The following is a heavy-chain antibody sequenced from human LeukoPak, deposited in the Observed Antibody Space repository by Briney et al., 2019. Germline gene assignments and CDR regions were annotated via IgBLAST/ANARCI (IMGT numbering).Heavy chain of an antibody. CDR3: AGLPHKYFDF. CDR1: GYSFTSYW. D-gene: IGHD1-14*01. Sequence: GESLKISCKGSGYSFTSYWIGWVRQLPGKGLEWMGIIHPGDSDTRYSPSFQGQVTISVDKSISTAYLQWSSLKASDTAMYYCAGLPHKYFDFWGQGTLVTVSS. CDR2: IHPGDSDT. V-gene: IGHV5-51*01. J-gene: IGHJ4*02.